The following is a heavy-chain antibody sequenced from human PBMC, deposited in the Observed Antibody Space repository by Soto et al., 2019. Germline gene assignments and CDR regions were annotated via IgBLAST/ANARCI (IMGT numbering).Heavy chain of an antibody. CDR1: GGSLSGYY. Sequence: SETLSLTCAVYGGSLSGYYWSWIRQPPGKGLEWIGEMFQGGSTNYSPSLKSRVTISVDTSRNQFSLGLSSVTAADTAVYYCARPRYHSNTFYYYFESWGQGTLVTVSS. D-gene: IGHD3-22*01. CDR2: MFQGGST. CDR3: ARPRYHSNTFYYYFES. V-gene: IGHV4-34*12. J-gene: IGHJ4*02.